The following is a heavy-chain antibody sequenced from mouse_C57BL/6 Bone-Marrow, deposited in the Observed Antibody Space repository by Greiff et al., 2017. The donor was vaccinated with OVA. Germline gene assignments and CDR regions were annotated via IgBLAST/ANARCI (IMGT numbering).Heavy chain of an antibody. Sequence: QVQLQQSGAELARPGASVKLSCKASGYTFTSYGISWVKQRTGQGLEWIGEIYPRSGNTYYNEKFKGKATLTADKSSSTAYMELRSLTSEDSAVYFCARGLLWYWYFDVWGTGTTVTVSS. J-gene: IGHJ1*03. CDR2: IYPRSGNT. V-gene: IGHV1-81*01. CDR3: ARGLLWYWYFDV. CDR1: GYTFTSYG. D-gene: IGHD2-1*01.